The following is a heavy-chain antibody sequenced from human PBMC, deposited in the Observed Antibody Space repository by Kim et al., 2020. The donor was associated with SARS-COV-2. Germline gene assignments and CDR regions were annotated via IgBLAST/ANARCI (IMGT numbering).Heavy chain of an antibody. V-gene: IGHV1-18*01. CDR3: ASRPMVRGDPYYYYYGMDV. Sequence: ASVKGSCKASGYTFTSYGISWVRQAPGQGLEWMGWISAYNGNTNYAQKLQGRVTMTTDTSTSTAYMELRSLRSDDTAVYYCASRPMVRGDPYYYYYGMDVWGQGTTGTVSS. J-gene: IGHJ6*02. CDR1: GYTFTSYG. CDR2: ISAYNGNT. D-gene: IGHD3-10*01.